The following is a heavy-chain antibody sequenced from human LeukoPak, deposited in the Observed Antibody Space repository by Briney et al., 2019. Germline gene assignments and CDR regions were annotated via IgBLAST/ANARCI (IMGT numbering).Heavy chain of an antibody. CDR3: AREYYDILTGYSPGLFDY. V-gene: IGHV1-2*02. J-gene: IGHJ4*02. CDR1: GYTFTGYY. D-gene: IGHD3-9*01. Sequence: ASVKVSCKASGYTFTGYYMHWVRQAPGQGLEWMGWINPNSGGTNYAQKLQGRVTMTTDTSTSTAYMELRSLRSDDTAVYYCAREYYDILTGYSPGLFDYWGQGTLVTVSS. CDR2: INPNSGGT.